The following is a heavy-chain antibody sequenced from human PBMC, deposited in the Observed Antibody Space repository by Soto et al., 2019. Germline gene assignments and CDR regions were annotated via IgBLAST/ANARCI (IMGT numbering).Heavy chain of an antibody. CDR2: IYPGDSDT. V-gene: IGHV5-51*01. J-gene: IGHJ3*02. CDR3: ARAYCGGDCYDPNDAFDI. D-gene: IGHD2-21*02. CDR1: GYSFTSYW. Sequence: PGESLKISCKGSGYSFTSYWIGWVRQMPGKGLEWMGIIYPGDSDTRYSPSFQGQVTISADKSISTAYLQWSSLKASDTAMYYCARAYCGGDCYDPNDAFDIWGQGTMVTVSS.